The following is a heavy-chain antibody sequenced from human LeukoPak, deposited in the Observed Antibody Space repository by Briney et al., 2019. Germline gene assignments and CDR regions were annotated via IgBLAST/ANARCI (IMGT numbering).Heavy chain of an antibody. CDR1: GGTFSSYA. CDR2: IIPIFGTA. Sequence: SVKVSCKASGGTFSSYAISWVRQAPGQGLEWMGGIIPIFGTANYAQKFQGRVTITADESTSTAYMELSSLRSEDTAVYYCARGPGAYCGGDCYHYFDYWGQGTLVTVSS. J-gene: IGHJ4*02. V-gene: IGHV1-69*01. D-gene: IGHD2-21*02. CDR3: ARGPGAYCGGDCYHYFDY.